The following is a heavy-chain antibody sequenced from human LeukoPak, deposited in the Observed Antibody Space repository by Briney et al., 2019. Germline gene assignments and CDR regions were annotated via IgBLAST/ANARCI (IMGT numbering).Heavy chain of an antibody. J-gene: IGHJ4*02. CDR3: ARGGSSGWYRVLTPVSYYFDY. CDR2: IYHSGST. D-gene: IGHD6-19*01. V-gene: IGHV4-4*02. Sequence: SWVRQPPGKGLEWIGEIYHSGSTNYNPSLKSRVTISVDKSKNQFSLKLSSVTAADTAVYYCARGGSSGWYRVLTPVSYYFDYWGQGTLVTVSS.